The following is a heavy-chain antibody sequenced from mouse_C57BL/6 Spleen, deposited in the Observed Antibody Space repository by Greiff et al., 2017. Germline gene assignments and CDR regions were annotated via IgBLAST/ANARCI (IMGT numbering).Heavy chain of an antibody. Sequence: EVNVVESGGGLVQPGGSLKLSCAASGFTFSDYYMYWVRQTPEKRLEWVAYISNGGGSTYYPDTVKGRFTISRDNAKNTLYLQMSRLKSEDTAMYYCARQGVYGSSPYYFDYWGQGTTLTVSS. CDR1: GFTFSDYY. J-gene: IGHJ2*01. CDR2: ISNGGGST. D-gene: IGHD1-1*01. V-gene: IGHV5-12*01. CDR3: ARQGVYGSSPYYFDY.